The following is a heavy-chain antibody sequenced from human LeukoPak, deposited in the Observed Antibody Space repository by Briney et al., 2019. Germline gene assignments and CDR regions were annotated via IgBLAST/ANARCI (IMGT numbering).Heavy chain of an antibody. CDR1: GGSISSSSYY. J-gene: IGHJ4*02. V-gene: IGHV4-39*01. CDR2: IYYSGST. D-gene: IGHD6-13*01. CDR3: ARLSGSYYFDC. Sequence: SETLSLTCTVSGGSISSSSYYWGWIRQPPGKGLEWIGSIYYSGSTYYNPSLKSRVTISVDTSKNQFSLKLSSVTAADTAVYYCARLSGSYYFDCWGQGTLVTVSS.